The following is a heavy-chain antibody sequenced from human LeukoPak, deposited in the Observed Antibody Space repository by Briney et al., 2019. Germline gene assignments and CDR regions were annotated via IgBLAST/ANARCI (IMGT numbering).Heavy chain of an antibody. CDR1: GFTFTNAW. Sequence: GGSLRLSCAASGFTFTNAWMSWVRQAPGKGLEWGGRIKSKTDGGTTDYAAPVKGRFTISRDDSKNTLYLEMNRLKTEDTAVYYCTTVGYSGSLWGQGTLVTVSS. CDR3: TTVGYSGSL. CDR2: IKSKTDGGTT. J-gene: IGHJ1*01. V-gene: IGHV3-15*01. D-gene: IGHD1-26*01.